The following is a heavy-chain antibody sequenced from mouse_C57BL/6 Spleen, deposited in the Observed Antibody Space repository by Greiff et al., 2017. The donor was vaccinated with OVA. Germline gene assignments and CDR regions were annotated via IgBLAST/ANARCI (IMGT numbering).Heavy chain of an antibody. CDR1: GYAFTNYL. CDR3: ARDYGSRWYFDV. CDR2: INPGSGGT. J-gene: IGHJ1*03. Sequence: QVQLQQSGAELVRPGTSVKVSCKASGYAFTNYLLEWVKQRPGQGLEWIGVINPGSGGTNYNEKFKGQATLPAANYSSTAYMQLRSLTSEDSAVYFGARDYGSRWYFDVWGTGTTVTVSS. V-gene: IGHV1-54*01. D-gene: IGHD1-1*01.